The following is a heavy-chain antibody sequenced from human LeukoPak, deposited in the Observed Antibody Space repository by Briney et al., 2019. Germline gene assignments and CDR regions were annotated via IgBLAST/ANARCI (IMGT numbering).Heavy chain of an antibody. V-gene: IGHV1-8*03. CDR1: GDTFSTYD. J-gene: IGHJ4*02. CDR2: MNPNSANT. Sequence: ASVKVSCKTSGDTFSTYDINWLRQAAGQGLECMGWMNPNSANTGFAQKFQGRAAITRDTPTATAYLELSSLTSEDTAVYYCARAIRYQLLSDYWGQGTLVTVSS. D-gene: IGHD2-2*01. CDR3: ARAIRYQLLSDY.